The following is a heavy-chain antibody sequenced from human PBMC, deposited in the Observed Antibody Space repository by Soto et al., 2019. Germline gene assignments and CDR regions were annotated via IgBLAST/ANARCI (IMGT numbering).Heavy chain of an antibody. V-gene: IGHV2-5*02. CDR3: AHRRGVYNWNDGDFDY. CDR1: GFSLSTSGVG. J-gene: IGHJ4*02. D-gene: IGHD1-20*01. Sequence: QITLKESGPTLVKPTQTLSLTCTFSGFSLSTSGVGVGWIRQPPGKALECLALIYWDDDKRYNPSLRTRLAITKDPSKNQVVLTMTHVDPMDTATYYCAHRRGVYNWNDGDFDYWGLGTLVTVSS. CDR2: IYWDDDK.